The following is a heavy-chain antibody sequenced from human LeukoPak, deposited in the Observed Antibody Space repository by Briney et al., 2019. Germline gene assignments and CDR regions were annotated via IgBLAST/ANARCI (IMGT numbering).Heavy chain of an antibody. Sequence: GGSLRLSCAASGFTFSSYSMNWVRQAPGKGLEWVSSISSSSSYIYYADSVKGRFTISRDNAKNSLYLQMNSLRAEDTAVYYCARWSKRYCSSTSCYSNYWGQGTLVTVSS. CDR1: GFTFSSYS. V-gene: IGHV3-21*01. J-gene: IGHJ4*02. CDR2: ISSSSSYI. CDR3: ARWSKRYCSSTSCYSNY. D-gene: IGHD2-2*02.